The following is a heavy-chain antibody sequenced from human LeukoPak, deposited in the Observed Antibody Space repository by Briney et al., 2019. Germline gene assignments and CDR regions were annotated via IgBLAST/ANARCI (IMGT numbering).Heavy chain of an antibody. CDR2: INNDGSST. V-gene: IGHV3-74*01. D-gene: IGHD3-22*01. J-gene: IGHJ3*02. Sequence: GGSLRLSCAASGFTFSSYWMHWVRQAPGKGLVWVSRINNDGSSTSYADSVKGRFTISRDNAKDTLYLQMNSLRAEDTAVYYCAREGETSGYCGAFNIWGQGTTVTVSS. CDR1: GFTFSSYW. CDR3: AREGETSGYCGAFNI.